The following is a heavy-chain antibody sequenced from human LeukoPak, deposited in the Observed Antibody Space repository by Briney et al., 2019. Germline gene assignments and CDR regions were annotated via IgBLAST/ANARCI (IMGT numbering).Heavy chain of an antibody. Sequence: SETLSLTCAVYGGSFNGYYWSWIRQPPGKGLEWIGEINHSGSTNYNPSLKSRVTISVDTSKNQFSLKLSSVTAADTAVYYCARGRRDIVVVPAAKKVRNWFDPWGQGTLVTVSS. CDR3: ARGRRDIVVVPAAKKVRNWFDP. CDR2: INHSGST. J-gene: IGHJ5*02. D-gene: IGHD2-2*01. V-gene: IGHV4-34*01. CDR1: GGSFNGYY.